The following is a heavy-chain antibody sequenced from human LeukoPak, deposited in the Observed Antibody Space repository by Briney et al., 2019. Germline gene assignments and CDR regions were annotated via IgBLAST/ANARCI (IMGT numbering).Heavy chain of an antibody. CDR1: GFTVSGNY. CDR3: ARGGTYWYFDL. V-gene: IGHV3-66*01. J-gene: IGHJ2*01. CDR2: IYSGGST. Sequence: GGSLRLSCAASGFTVSGNYMAWVRQAPGKGLEWVSVIYSGGSTYYAVSVRGRLTVSRDNSKNTLYLQMNTLRAEDTAVYYCARGGTYWYFDLWGRGTLVTVSS. D-gene: IGHD3-16*01.